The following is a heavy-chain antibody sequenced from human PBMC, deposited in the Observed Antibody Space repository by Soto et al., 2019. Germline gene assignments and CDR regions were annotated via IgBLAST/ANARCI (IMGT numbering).Heavy chain of an antibody. V-gene: IGHV5-51*01. CDR1: GYIFTTYW. CDR2: INPADSDT. D-gene: IGHD1-1*01. J-gene: IGHJ4*02. Sequence: GESLKISCKTSGYIFTTYWIARVRQMPGKGLEWMGIINPADSDTRYSPSFQGQVTISADKSISTAYLHWSSLKASDTAIYYCARQWNFDYWGPGTLVTVSS. CDR3: ARQWNFDY.